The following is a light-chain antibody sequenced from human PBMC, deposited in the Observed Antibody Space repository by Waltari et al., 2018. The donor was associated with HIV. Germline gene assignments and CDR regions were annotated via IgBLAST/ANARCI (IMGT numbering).Light chain of an antibody. CDR3: QSAGSSGTSVI. CDR1: KLEINN. CDR2: RDN. J-gene: IGLJ2*01. Sequence: SSDLKQERRGQGPPGQPARITGFGKKLEINNVNGYREKAGQAPVLVIHRDNERPLGIPERISGSKSGILATLTISGVLAEDEADYFCQSAGSSGTSVIFGGGTTLTVL. V-gene: IGLV3-25*03.